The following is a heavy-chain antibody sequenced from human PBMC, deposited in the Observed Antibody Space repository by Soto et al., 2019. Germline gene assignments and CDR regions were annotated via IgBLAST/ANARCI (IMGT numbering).Heavy chain of an antibody. CDR1: GYTFTSYG. Sequence: QVHLVQSGAEVKKPGASVKVSCKASGYTFTSYGITWVRQAPGQGLEWMGWISAHNDNTDYAKKLQGRVILTRDTSTSTAYMELRSLRSDDTAVYYCARGRYGDYWGQGALVTVSS. D-gene: IGHD1-1*01. CDR3: ARGRYGDY. CDR2: ISAHNDNT. J-gene: IGHJ4*02. V-gene: IGHV1-18*01.